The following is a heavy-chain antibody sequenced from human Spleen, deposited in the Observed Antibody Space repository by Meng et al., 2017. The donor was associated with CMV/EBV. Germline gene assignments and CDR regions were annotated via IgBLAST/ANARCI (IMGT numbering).Heavy chain of an antibody. J-gene: IGHJ4*02. CDR2: IRDDAKTK. CDR3: AKADEGHPLDF. D-gene: IGHD5-24*01. V-gene: IGHV3-30*02. CDR1: GVALSSFG. Sequence: SGEAAGVALSSFGMNWVRQAPGKGLEWVALIRDDAKTKDYADSVKGRFSISRDNSKNTLYLQLHGLRPEDTAIYYCAKADEGHPLDFWGQGTVVTVSS.